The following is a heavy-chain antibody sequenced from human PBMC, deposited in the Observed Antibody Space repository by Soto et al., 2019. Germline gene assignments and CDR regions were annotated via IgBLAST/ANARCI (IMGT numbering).Heavy chain of an antibody. CDR3: ARPPNPAAAGLIDD. CDR2: IYYSGST. D-gene: IGHD6-13*01. Sequence: SETLSLTCTVSGGSISSSSYYWGWIRQPPGKGLEWIGSIYYSGSTYYNPSLKSRVTISVDTSKNQFSLKLSSVTAADTAVYYCARPPNPAAAGLIDDWGQGTLVTVSS. CDR1: GGSISSSSYY. V-gene: IGHV4-39*01. J-gene: IGHJ4*02.